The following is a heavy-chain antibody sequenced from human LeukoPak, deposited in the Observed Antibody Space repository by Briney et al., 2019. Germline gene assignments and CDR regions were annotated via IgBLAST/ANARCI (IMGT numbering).Heavy chain of an antibody. D-gene: IGHD1-26*01. CDR3: ASLYSADY. CDR2: MSYDGSNK. V-gene: IGHV3-30-3*01. CDR1: GFTFSSYA. Sequence: GGSLRLSCAASGFTFSSYAMHWVRQAPGKGLEWVAVMSYDGSNKYYADSVKGRFTISRDNSKNTLYLQMNSLRAEDTAVYYCASLYSADYWGQGTLVTVSS. J-gene: IGHJ4*02.